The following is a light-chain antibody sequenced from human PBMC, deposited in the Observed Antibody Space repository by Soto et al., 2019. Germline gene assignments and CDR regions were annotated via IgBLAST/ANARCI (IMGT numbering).Light chain of an antibody. CDR1: SSDVARYNY. Sequence: QSVLTQPASVSASPGQSITISCTGTSSDVARYNYISWYQQHPGKAPKLVIYDVSNRPSGVSNRFSGSKSGNTASLTISGLQAEDEADYYCGSYTSGNTLEVFGTGTKVTVL. CDR3: GSYTSGNTLEV. CDR2: DVS. J-gene: IGLJ1*01. V-gene: IGLV2-14*03.